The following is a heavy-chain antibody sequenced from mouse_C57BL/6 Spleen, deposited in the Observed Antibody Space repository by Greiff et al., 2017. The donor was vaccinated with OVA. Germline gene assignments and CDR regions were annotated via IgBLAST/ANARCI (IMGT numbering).Heavy chain of an antibody. J-gene: IGHJ1*03. CDR1: GYSITSGYY. CDR3: ASWDVGGYWYFDV. D-gene: IGHD4-1*01. CDR2: ISYDGSN. V-gene: IGHV3-6*01. Sequence: EVKLVESGPGLVKPSQSLSLTCSVTGYSITSGYYWNWIRQFPGNKLEWMGYISYDGSNNYNPSLKNRISITRDTSKNQFFLKLNSVTTEDTATYYCASWDVGGYWYFDVWGTGTTVTVSS.